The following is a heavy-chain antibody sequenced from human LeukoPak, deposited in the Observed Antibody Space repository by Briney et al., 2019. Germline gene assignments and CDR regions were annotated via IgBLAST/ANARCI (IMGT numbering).Heavy chain of an antibody. CDR1: VCTFISYA. V-gene: IGHV1-69*13. CDR3: ALGDSGYDLNHDY. Sequence: ASVKVSCKASVCTFISYAISWVRQAPGQGLEWMGGIIPIFGTANYAQKFQGRVTITADESTSTAYMELSSLRSEDTAVYYCALGDSGYDLNHDYWGQGTLVTVSS. CDR2: IIPIFGTA. D-gene: IGHD5-12*01. J-gene: IGHJ4*02.